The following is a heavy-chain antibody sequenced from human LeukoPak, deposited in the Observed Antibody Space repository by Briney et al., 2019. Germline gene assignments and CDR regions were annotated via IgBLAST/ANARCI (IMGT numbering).Heavy chain of an antibody. CDR3: AREKSPERKTWLQFGAFDV. D-gene: IGHD5-24*01. J-gene: IGHJ3*01. CDR2: ISHTAST. V-gene: IGHV4-59*11. CDR1: GGSTSHHM. Sequence: PSETLSLTWTVSGGSTSHHMSWIRQSPGKGLEWIGYISHTASTNCNPSLKSRVTLSIDTSKSQLSFQLTSVTAADTAVYYCAREKSPERKTWLQFGAFDVWGQGTVVTVSS.